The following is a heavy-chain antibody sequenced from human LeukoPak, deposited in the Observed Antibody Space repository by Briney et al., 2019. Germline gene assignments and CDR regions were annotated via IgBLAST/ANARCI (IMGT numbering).Heavy chain of an antibody. CDR1: GGSISSVNYH. V-gene: IGHV4-61*02. J-gene: IGHJ4*02. Sequence: SETLSLICTVSGGSISSVNYHWYWIRQPATKGLERNARTYTSGSLNYNPSLKSRVTMSVDTSRNQFSLKLSSVTAADTAVYYCARGPYYDFWSGYPFFDYWGQGTLVTVSS. CDR3: ARGPYYDFWSGYPFFDY. CDR2: TYTSGSL. D-gene: IGHD3-3*01.